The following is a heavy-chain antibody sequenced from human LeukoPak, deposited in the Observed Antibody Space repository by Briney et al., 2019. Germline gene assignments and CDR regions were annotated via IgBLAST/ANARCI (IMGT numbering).Heavy chain of an antibody. D-gene: IGHD5-12*01. CDR2: MIQSGSS. CDR3: ARGNIVATILGGLHGPNAFDF. CDR1: VGAFSQYY. V-gene: IGHV4-34*01. J-gene: IGHJ4*02. Sequence: SETLSLTCGVSVGAFSQYYWIWIRHAPGKGREGIGEMIQSGSSNHNPDPRSRVTISGDTARNQFFLKLNSLTAADTAVYYCARGNIVATILGGLHGPNAFDFWGQGILVTVSS.